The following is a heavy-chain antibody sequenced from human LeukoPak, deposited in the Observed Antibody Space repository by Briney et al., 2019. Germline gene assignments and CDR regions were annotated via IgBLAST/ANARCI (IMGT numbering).Heavy chain of an antibody. J-gene: IGHJ4*02. V-gene: IGHV1-18*01. CDR2: ISVNNGNT. Sequence: GASVKVSCKASGYTFTGYGITWVRQAPGQGLEWMGWISVNNGNTNYAQNLQGRVTMTTDTSTGTAYMELRSLRADDTAVYYCAREIPYPDCSSSGCYGPWDYWGQRTLVTVSS. CDR1: GYTFTGYG. CDR3: AREIPYPDCSSSGCYGPWDY. D-gene: IGHD2-2*01.